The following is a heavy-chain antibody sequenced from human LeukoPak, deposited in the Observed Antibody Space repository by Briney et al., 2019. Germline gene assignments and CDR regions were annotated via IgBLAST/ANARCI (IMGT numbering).Heavy chain of an antibody. CDR3: ARAGLRFLEWSYYYYYMDV. V-gene: IGHV1-46*01. CDR1: GYIFTSSY. J-gene: IGHJ6*03. Sequence: ASVKVSCKASGYIFTSSYIHWVRQAPGQGLEWMGMINPSGGSTGYAQKLQGRVTMTTDTSTSTAYMELRSLRSDDTAVYYCARAGLRFLEWSYYYYYMDVWGKGTTVTVSS. D-gene: IGHD3-3*01. CDR2: INPSGGST.